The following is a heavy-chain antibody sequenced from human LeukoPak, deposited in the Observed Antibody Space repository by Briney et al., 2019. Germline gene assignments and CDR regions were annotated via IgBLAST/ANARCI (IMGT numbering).Heavy chain of an antibody. Sequence: GESLKISCKGSGYSFSSYWIAWVRQLPGKGLEWMGVIYPDDSDTRYSPSFQGLVTISGDKSISPAYVQWSSLEASDTAIYYCARATTGIRTIDYWGQGTLVTVSS. D-gene: IGHD1-1*01. CDR3: ARATTGIRTIDY. V-gene: IGHV5-51*01. CDR1: GYSFSSYW. J-gene: IGHJ4*02. CDR2: IYPDDSDT.